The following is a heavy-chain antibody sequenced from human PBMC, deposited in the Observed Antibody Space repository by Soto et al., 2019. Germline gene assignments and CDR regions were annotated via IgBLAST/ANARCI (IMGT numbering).Heavy chain of an antibody. CDR2: MNPNSGHT. Sequence: QVQLVQSGAEVKKPGASVKVSCKASGYTFTSHDINWMRQATGQGLEWMGWMNPNSGHTNYAQKCQGRVTMSRDTSISTAYMELTNLRSEDAAIYYCASDMSTTWGQGTPVTVSS. CDR3: ASDMSTT. V-gene: IGHV1-8*01. CDR1: GYTFTSHD. J-gene: IGHJ5*02. D-gene: IGHD2-2*01.